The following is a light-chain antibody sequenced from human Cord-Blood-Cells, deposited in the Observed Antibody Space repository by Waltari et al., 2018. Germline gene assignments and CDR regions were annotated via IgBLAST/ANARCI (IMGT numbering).Light chain of an antibody. CDR3: LQDYNYPWT. CDR2: AAS. V-gene: IGKV1-6*01. Sequence: AIQMTQSPSSLSASVGERVTITFRASQGIRKDLGWYQQKPGKAPKLLIYAASSLQRGVPSRFSGSGSGTDFTLTISSLQPEDFATYYCLQDYNYPWTFGQGTKVEIK. CDR1: QGIRKD. J-gene: IGKJ1*01.